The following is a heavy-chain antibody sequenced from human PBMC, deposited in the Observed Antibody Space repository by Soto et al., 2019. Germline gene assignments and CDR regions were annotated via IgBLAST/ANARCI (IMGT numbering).Heavy chain of an antibody. CDR1: GFSLNTGGVG. Sequence: SGPTLVNPTQTLTLTCTVCGFSLNTGGVGVGWVRQPRGKAMEWLALIYWDDDERYRPSLRSRLNITKNTINNQVVLTMTNMDPEDTATYYCVRNWRYYGGDYYYGMDAWGQGTTVTVSS. CDR3: VRNWRYYGGDYYYGMDA. V-gene: IGHV2-5*02. CDR2: IYWDDDE. D-gene: IGHD3-10*01. J-gene: IGHJ6*02.